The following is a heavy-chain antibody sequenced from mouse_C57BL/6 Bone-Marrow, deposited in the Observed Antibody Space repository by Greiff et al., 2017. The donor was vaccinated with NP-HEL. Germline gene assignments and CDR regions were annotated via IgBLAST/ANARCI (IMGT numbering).Heavy chain of an antibody. D-gene: IGHD1-1*01. J-gene: IGHJ2*01. CDR1: GYTFTSYW. Sequence: VQLQQPGAELVKPGASVKLSCKASGYTFTSYWMHWVKQRPGQGLEWIGMIHPNSGSTNFNEKFKSKATLTVDKSSSTAYMQLSSLTSEDSAVYYCIYYYGSRDYWGKGTTLTVSS. CDR3: IYYYGSRDY. V-gene: IGHV1-64*01. CDR2: IHPNSGST.